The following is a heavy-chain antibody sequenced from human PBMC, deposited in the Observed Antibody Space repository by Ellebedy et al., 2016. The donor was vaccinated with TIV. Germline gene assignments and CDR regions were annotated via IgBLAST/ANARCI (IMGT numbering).Heavy chain of an antibody. Sequence: GGSLRLXXAASGFTFSTYGMHWVRQAPGKGLEWVAVIGFDGSGEYYANSVKGRFTISRDNSKSTLYLQMNSLRAEDTAVYHCAGRGFWGQGTLVTVSS. CDR1: GFTFSTYG. V-gene: IGHV3-33*08. CDR2: IGFDGSGE. J-gene: IGHJ4*02. CDR3: AGRGF.